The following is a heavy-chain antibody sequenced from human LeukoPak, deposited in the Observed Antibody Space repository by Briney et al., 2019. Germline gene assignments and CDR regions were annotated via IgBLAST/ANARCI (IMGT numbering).Heavy chain of an antibody. Sequence: GGSLRLSCAASGFTVSSNYMSWVRQAPGKGLEWVSAISGSGGSTYYADSVKGRFTISRDNSKNTLYLQMNSLRAEDTAVYYCAKGSKRFYGSGSSFDYWGQGALVTVSS. J-gene: IGHJ4*02. D-gene: IGHD3-10*01. CDR1: GFTVSSNY. CDR2: ISGSGGST. V-gene: IGHV3-23*01. CDR3: AKGSKRFYGSGSSFDY.